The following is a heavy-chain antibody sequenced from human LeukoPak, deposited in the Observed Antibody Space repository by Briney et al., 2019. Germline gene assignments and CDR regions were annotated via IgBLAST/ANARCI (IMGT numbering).Heavy chain of an antibody. D-gene: IGHD2-2*01. Sequence: GGSLRLSCAASGFTFSDYYMSWIRQAPGKGLEWVSYISSSGSTIYYADSVKGRFTISRDNAKNSLYLQMNSLRAEDTAVYYCAREDCSSTSCYTNAFDIWGQGTMVTASS. CDR1: GFTFSDYY. CDR2: ISSSGSTI. J-gene: IGHJ3*02. V-gene: IGHV3-11*01. CDR3: AREDCSSTSCYTNAFDI.